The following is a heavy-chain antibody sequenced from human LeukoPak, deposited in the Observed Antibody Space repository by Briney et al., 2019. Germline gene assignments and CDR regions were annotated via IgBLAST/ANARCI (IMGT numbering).Heavy chain of an antibody. Sequence: SETLSLTCTVSGGSISSYYWSWIRQPPGKGLEWIGYIYYSGSTNYNPSLKSRVTISVDTSKNQFSLKLSSVTAADTAVYYCAREGYYYDSSGYYWGYYFDYWGQGTLVTVSS. D-gene: IGHD3-22*01. CDR2: IYYSGST. CDR3: AREGYYYDSSGYYWGYYFDY. J-gene: IGHJ4*02. V-gene: IGHV4-59*01. CDR1: GGSISSYY.